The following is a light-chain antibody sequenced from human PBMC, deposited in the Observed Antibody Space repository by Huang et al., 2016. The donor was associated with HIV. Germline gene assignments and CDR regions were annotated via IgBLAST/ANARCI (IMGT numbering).Light chain of an antibody. CDR1: QSISSF. CDR2: DAS. V-gene: IGKV3-11*01. CDR3: QERSDWPLT. J-gene: IGKJ3*01. Sequence: PGERATLSCRASQSISSFLAWYQQKPGQAPRLLIYDASNRAAGIPARFSGSGSGTDFTLTISSLEPEDFAVYYCQERSDWPLTFGPGTKVDIK.